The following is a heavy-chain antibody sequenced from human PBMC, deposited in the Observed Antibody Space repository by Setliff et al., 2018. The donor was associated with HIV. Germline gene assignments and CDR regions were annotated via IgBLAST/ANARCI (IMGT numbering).Heavy chain of an antibody. V-gene: IGHV1-18*04. CDR3: ARGGWEQPEYFQH. Sequence: ASVKVSCKASGYTFTGHDLHWVRQAPGQGLEWMGGIIPILGIKKYAQKVQGRVTMTTDTSTSTAYMELRSLRLDDTAAYYCARGGWEQPEYFQHWGQGTLVTVSS. CDR2: IIPILGIK. CDR1: GYTFTGHD. D-gene: IGHD1-26*01. J-gene: IGHJ1*01.